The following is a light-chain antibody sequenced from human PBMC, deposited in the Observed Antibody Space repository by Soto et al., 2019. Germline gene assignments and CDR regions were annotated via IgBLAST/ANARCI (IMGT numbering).Light chain of an antibody. Sequence: EIVMTQSPATLSVSPGERATLSCRASQSVSSNLAWYQQKPGQAPRLLIYGASTRATGIPARFNGSGSGTEFTLTISSLQSEDFAIFYCQQYSNWPWTSGQGTKVEIK. V-gene: IGKV3-15*01. CDR2: GAS. CDR1: QSVSSN. CDR3: QQYSNWPWT. J-gene: IGKJ1*01.